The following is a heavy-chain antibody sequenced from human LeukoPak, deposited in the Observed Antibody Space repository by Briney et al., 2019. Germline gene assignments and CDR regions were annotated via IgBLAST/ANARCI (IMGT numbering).Heavy chain of an antibody. D-gene: IGHD1-7*01. CDR2: IYYSGST. CDR1: GGSISSSSYY. CDR3: ASLLTGTLNV. Sequence: SETLSLTCTVSGGSISSSSYYWGWIRQPPGKGLEWIGSIYYSGSTYYNPSLKSRVTISVDTSKNQFSLKLSSVTAADTAVYYCASLLTGTLNVWGQGTLVTVSS. V-gene: IGHV4-39*01. J-gene: IGHJ4*02.